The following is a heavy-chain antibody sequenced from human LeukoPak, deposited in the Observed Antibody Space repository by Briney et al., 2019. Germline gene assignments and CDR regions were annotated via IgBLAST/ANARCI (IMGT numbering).Heavy chain of an antibody. D-gene: IGHD7-27*01. CDR3: ARELGRNAFDV. V-gene: IGHV1-2*02. Sequence: ASVKVSCKASGYTFSDNHMYWIRQALGQGLECMGWISPNSGGTNYAQKFQGRITMTGDTSISTGYMELSSLRSDDTAVYYCARELGRNAFDVWGQGTMVTVSS. CDR1: GYTFSDNH. CDR2: ISPNSGGT. J-gene: IGHJ3*01.